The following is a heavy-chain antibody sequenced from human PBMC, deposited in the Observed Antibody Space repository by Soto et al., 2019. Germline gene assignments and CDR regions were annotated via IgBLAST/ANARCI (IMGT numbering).Heavy chain of an antibody. CDR2: IVVGSGNT. V-gene: IGHV1-58*01. CDR1: GFTFTSSA. Sequence: GASVKVSCKASGFTFTSSAVQWVRQARGQRLEWIGWIVVGSGNTNYAQKFQERVTITRDMSTSTAYIELSSLRSEDTAVYYCAAGPDEEGNDYWGQGTLVTVSS. J-gene: IGHJ4*02. CDR3: AAGPDEEGNDY. D-gene: IGHD3-10*01.